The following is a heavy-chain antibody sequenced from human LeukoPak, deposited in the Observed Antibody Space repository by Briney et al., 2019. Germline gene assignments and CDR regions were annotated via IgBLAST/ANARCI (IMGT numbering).Heavy chain of an antibody. CDR3: AGSLWFGEFYGMDI. J-gene: IGHJ6*02. V-gene: IGHV4-59*01. CDR1: GGSISSYY. D-gene: IGHD3-10*01. Sequence: SETLSLTCTVSGGSISSYYWSWIRQPPGKGLEWIGYIYYSGSTNYNPSLKSRVTISVDTSKNQFSLKLSSVTAADTAVYYCAGSLWFGEFYGMDIWGQGTTVTVSS. CDR2: IYYSGST.